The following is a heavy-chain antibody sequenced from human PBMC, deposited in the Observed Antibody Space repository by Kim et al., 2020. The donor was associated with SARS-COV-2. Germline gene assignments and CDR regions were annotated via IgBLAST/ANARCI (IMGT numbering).Heavy chain of an antibody. V-gene: IGHV3-23*01. CDR1: GFTFSNFA. CDR3: ARMIAGRYFDY. Sequence: GGSLRLSCAASGFTFSNFAVNWVRQAPGKGLEWVSVSGSSGSTFYAESVKGRFTISRDNSKNTLDLQMNSVRAEDTAVYYCARMIAGRYFDYWGKGTLVTVSS. J-gene: IGHJ4*02. CDR2: SGSSGST. D-gene: IGHD3-16*01.